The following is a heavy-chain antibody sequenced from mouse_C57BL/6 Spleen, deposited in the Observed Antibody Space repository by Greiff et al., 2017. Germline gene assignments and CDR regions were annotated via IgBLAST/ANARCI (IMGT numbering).Heavy chain of an antibody. CDR1: GFTFSSYA. CDR3: ARDGIWDGAY. D-gene: IGHD4-1*01. J-gene: IGHJ3*01. Sequence: DVMLVESGGGLVKPGGSLKLSCAASGFTFSSYAMSWVRQTPEKRLEWVATISDGGSYTYYPDNVKGRFTISRDNAKNNLYLQMSHLKSEDTAMYYCARDGIWDGAYWGQGTLVTVSA. V-gene: IGHV5-4*01. CDR2: ISDGGSYT.